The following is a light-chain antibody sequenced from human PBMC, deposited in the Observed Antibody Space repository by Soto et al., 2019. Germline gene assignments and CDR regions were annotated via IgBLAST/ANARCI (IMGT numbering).Light chain of an antibody. CDR3: QQIYDYPLT. CDR2: TAS. CDR1: QSISSW. J-gene: IGKJ4*01. Sequence: DIQMSQSPSTRSASVXXXXXXXXRASQSISSWLAWYQQKPGKAPKLLIYTASTLQSGVPSRFTGSGSGTEFSLRVSSLQPEDSATYYCQQIYDYPLTFGGGTKVDIK. V-gene: IGKV1-5*01.